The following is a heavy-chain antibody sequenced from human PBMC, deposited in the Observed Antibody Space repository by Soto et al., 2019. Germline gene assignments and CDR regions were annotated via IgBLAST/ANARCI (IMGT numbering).Heavy chain of an antibody. Sequence: GESLKISCKGSGYSFNNYWIGWVRQMPGKGLEWMGIIYPGDSDTRYSPSFQGQVTISADKSISTAYLQWSSLKASDTAMYYCARHLGTVTPERDYYGMDVWGQGTTVTVSS. CDR1: GYSFNNYW. CDR3: ARHLGTVTPERDYYGMDV. CDR2: IYPGDSDT. J-gene: IGHJ6*02. V-gene: IGHV5-51*01. D-gene: IGHD4-17*01.